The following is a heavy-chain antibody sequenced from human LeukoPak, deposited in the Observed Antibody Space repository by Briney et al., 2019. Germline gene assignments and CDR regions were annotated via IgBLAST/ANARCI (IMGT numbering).Heavy chain of an antibody. D-gene: IGHD5-24*01. J-gene: IGHJ5*02. CDR1: GFTFSSYS. V-gene: IGHV3-21*01. CDR2: ISSSSSYI. Sequence: GGSLRLSCAASGFTFSSYSMNWVRQAPGRGLEWVSSISSSSSYIYYADSVKGRFTISRDNAKNSLYLQMSSLRAEDTAVYYCARDRDGYNSQAGWFDPWGQGTLVTVSS. CDR3: ARDRDGYNSQAGWFDP.